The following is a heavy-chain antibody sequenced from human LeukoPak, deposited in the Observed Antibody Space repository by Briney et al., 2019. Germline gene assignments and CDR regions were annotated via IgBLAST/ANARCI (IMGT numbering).Heavy chain of an antibody. V-gene: IGHV4-34*01. CDR1: GGSFSGYY. D-gene: IGHD6-13*01. CDR2: INHSGST. CDR3: ARGSSWYGYDAFDI. J-gene: IGHJ3*02. Sequence: SETLSLTCAVYGGSFSGYYRSWIRQPPGKGLEWIGEINHSGSTNYNPSLKSRVTISVDTSKNQFSLKLSSVTAADTAVYYCARGSSWYGYDAFDIWGQGTMVTVSS.